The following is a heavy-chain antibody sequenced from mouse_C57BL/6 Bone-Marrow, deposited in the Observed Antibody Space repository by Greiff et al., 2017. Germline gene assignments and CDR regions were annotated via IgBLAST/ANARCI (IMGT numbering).Heavy chain of an antibody. D-gene: IGHD3-2*02. CDR3: AREGELRLQFAY. Sequence: EVQLVESGGGLVKPGGSLKLSCAASGFTFSSYAMSWVRQTPEKRLEWVATISDGGSYTYYQDNVKGRFTISRDNAKNNLYLQMSHLKSEDKAMDDCAREGELRLQFAYWGQGTLVTVSA. J-gene: IGHJ3*01. CDR2: ISDGGSYT. CDR1: GFTFSSYA. V-gene: IGHV5-4*01.